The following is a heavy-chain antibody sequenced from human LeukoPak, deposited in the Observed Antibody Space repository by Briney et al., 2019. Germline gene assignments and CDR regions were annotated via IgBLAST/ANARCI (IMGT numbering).Heavy chain of an antibody. CDR3: ARQFSP. CDR1: GSSIIGSF. Sequence: SETLSLTCTVSGSSIIGSFWTWMRQPPGKGLEWIGNIYDSGSTNYKPSLQSRVTISLDSSKNQVFLKLDSVTAADTAVYYCARQFSPWGQGTLVTVSS. CDR2: IYDSGST. J-gene: IGHJ5*02. V-gene: IGHV4-59*08.